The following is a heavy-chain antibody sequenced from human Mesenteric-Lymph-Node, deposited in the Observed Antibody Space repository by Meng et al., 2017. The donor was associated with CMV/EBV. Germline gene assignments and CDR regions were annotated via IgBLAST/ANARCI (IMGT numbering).Heavy chain of an antibody. CDR2: ISAYNGNT. V-gene: IGHV1-18*01. Sequence: YSFTTFAINWVRQAPGQGLEWMGWISAYNGNTNYAQKLQGRVTMTTDTSTTTAYMELRSLRSDDTAVYYCARDSPRFVVVPAANDYWGQGTLVTVSS. D-gene: IGHD2-2*01. CDR3: ARDSPRFVVVPAANDY. J-gene: IGHJ4*02. CDR1: YSFTTFA.